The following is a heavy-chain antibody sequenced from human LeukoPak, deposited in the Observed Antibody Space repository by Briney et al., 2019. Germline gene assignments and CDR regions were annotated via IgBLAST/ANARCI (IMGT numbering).Heavy chain of an antibody. V-gene: IGHV4-39*01. J-gene: IGHJ4*02. D-gene: IGHD6-13*01. CDR3: ARGGRSSSTNRYFDY. Sequence: PSETLSLTCTVSGGSISSTSYYWGWIRQPPGKGLEWIGTIYYSGGTYCNPSLKSRVTISVDTSKNQFSLKLSSVTAADPAVYYCARGGRSSSTNRYFDYWGQGTLVTVSS. CDR2: IYYSGGT. CDR1: GGSISSTSYY.